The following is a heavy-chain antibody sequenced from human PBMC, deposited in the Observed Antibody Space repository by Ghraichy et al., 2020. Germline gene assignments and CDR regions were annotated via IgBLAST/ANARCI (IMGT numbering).Heavy chain of an antibody. V-gene: IGHV3-21*01. CDR2: ISSSSSYI. CDR1: GFTFSSYS. CDR3: ARSPSDLVGYSGYDDHYFDY. Sequence: GGSLRLSCAASGFTFSSYSMNWVRQAPGKGLEWVSSISSSSSYIYYADSVKGRFTISRDNAKNSLYLQMNSLRAEDTAVYYCARSPSDLVGYSGYDDHYFDYWGQGTLVTVSS. J-gene: IGHJ4*02. D-gene: IGHD5-12*01.